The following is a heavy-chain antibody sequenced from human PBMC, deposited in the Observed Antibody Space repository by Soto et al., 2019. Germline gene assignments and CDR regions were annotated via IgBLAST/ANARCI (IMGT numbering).Heavy chain of an antibody. CDR2: ISGSGGNT. D-gene: IGHD1-1*01. CDR1: GFTFSSHA. Sequence: EVQLLESGGGLVQPGGSLRLSCAASGFTFSSHAMSWVRQAPGKGLEWVSGISGSGGNTYYADSVKGRFTISRDNSKNTLYLQVYRLRAEDTAVYYCARGTTRYYAMDVWGQGTTVTVSS. J-gene: IGHJ6*02. CDR3: ARGTTRYYAMDV. V-gene: IGHV3-23*01.